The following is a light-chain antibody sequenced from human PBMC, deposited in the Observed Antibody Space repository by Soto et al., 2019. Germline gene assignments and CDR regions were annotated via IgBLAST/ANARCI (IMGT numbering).Light chain of an antibody. J-gene: IGKJ2*01. CDR1: QSISIY. CDR2: ASS. Sequence: DIQMTQSPYSLSASVGDRVTITCRASQSISIYLNLYQQKPGKAPKLLIYASSSVQSGVPSRFSGSGSGTDFTLTISSLQPEDFATYYCQQSYNTPHTFGQGTKLDI. V-gene: IGKV1-39*01. CDR3: QQSYNTPHT.